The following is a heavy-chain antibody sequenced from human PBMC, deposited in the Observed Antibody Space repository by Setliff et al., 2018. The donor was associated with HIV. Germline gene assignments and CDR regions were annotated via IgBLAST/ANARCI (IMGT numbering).Heavy chain of an antibody. D-gene: IGHD6-13*01. CDR3: ARLPDINSWPFDY. CDR2: IHHSGGT. CDR1: YGSISGHY. V-gene: IGHV4-59*11. Sequence: SETLSLTCTVSYGSISGHYWTWIRQPPGKGLEWIGYIHHSGGTQYNPSLMSRLTMSVDSSKNQFSLSLGSVTAADTAVYYCARLPDINSWPFDYWARGTLVTVSS. J-gene: IGHJ4*02.